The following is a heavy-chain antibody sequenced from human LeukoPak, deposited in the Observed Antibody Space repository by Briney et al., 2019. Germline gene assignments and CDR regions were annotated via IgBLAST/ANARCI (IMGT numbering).Heavy chain of an antibody. J-gene: IGHJ4*02. V-gene: IGHV3-23*01. CDR1: GFTFSNYA. D-gene: IGHD3-22*01. CDR2: INDSGGST. CDR3: AKGRAGNYYYDSSDY. Sequence: GGSLRLSCAASGFTFSNYAMSWVRQAPGKGLEWVSAINDSGGSTYYADSVKGRFTISRDNAEKSLYLQMNSLKVEDTGFYYCAKGRAGNYYYDSSDYWDQGTLVTVSS.